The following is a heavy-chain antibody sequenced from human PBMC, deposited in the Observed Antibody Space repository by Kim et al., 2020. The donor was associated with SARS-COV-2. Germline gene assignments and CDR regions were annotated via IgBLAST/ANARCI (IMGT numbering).Heavy chain of an antibody. D-gene: IGHD3-3*01. Sequence: ASVKVSCKASGYTFRNYGIDWVRQAPGQGFEWMGWITPYNGNTNYAQQFQGRVTMTADTSTNTVYMELKSLRSDDTAVYFCTRDEWKVFPEGPWGQGTLVTVSS. J-gene: IGHJ5*02. V-gene: IGHV1-18*01. CDR1: GYTFRNYG. CDR3: TRDEWKVFPEGP. CDR2: ITPYNGNT.